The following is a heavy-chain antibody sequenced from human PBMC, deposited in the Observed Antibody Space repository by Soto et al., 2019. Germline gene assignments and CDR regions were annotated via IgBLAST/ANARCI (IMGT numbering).Heavy chain of an antibody. V-gene: IGHV1-69*13. CDR3: AKDLQDSTSSYRETDDYYYYYGMDV. J-gene: IGHJ6*04. Sequence: VKVSCKASGGTFSSYAISWVRQAPGQGLEWMGGIIPIFGTANYAQKFQGRVTITADESTSTAYMELSSLRSEDKAPYYSAKDLQDSTSSYRETDDYYYYYGMDVWGKGTTVTVSS. CDR2: IIPIFGTA. CDR1: GGTFSSYA. D-gene: IGHD2-2*01.